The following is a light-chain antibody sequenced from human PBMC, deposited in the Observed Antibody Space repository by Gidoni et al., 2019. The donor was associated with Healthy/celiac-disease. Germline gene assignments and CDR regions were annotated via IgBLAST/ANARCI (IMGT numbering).Light chain of an antibody. Sequence: IQMTQSPSSLSASVGDRVTITCQASQDISNYLNWYQQKPGKAPKLLIYDASNLETGVPSRFSGSVSGTDFTFTISSLQPEDIATYYCQQYDNLPLAFGQGTKLEIK. CDR3: QQYDNLPLA. V-gene: IGKV1-33*01. J-gene: IGKJ2*01. CDR2: DAS. CDR1: QDISNY.